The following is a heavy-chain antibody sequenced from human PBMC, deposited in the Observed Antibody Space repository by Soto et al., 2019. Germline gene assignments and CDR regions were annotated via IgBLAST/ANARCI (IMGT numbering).Heavy chain of an antibody. D-gene: IGHD3-9*01. CDR2: ISSNGGST. Sequence: GGSLRLSCAASGFTFSSYAMHWVRQAPGKGLEYVSAISSNGGSTYYANSVKGRFTISRDNSKNTLYLQMGSLRAEDMAVYYCARGSAYYDILTGSDYYYYGMDVWGQGTTVTVSS. J-gene: IGHJ6*02. CDR1: GFTFSSYA. CDR3: ARGSAYYDILTGSDYYYYGMDV. V-gene: IGHV3-64*01.